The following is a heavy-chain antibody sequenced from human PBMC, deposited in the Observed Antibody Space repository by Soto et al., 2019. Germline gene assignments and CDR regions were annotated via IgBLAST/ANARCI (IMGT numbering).Heavy chain of an antibody. CDR2: ISGSGGTT. CDR3: ARDLLCCSGGSCYSGSDY. J-gene: IGHJ4*02. Sequence: EVQLLESGGGLVQPGGSLRLSCAASGFTFSSYAMSWVRQAPGKGLEWVSLISGSGGTTLYADSVKGRFTISRDNSKNTLYLQMNSLRAEDAAVYYCARDLLCCSGGSCYSGSDYWGQGILVTVSS. V-gene: IGHV3-23*01. CDR1: GFTFSSYA. D-gene: IGHD2-15*01.